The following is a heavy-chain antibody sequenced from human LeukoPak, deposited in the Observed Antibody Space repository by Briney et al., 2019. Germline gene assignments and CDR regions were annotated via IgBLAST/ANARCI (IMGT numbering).Heavy chain of an antibody. CDR2: INHSGST. D-gene: IGHD2-15*01. V-gene: IGHV4-34*01. CDR3: ARRPKRVVAATPRAFDI. Sequence: SETLSLTCAVYGGSFSGYYRSWIRQPPGKGLEWIGEINHSGSTNYNPSLKSRVTISVDTSKNQFSLKLSSVTAADTAVYYCARRPKRVVAATPRAFDIWGQGTMVTVSS. CDR1: GGSFSGYY. J-gene: IGHJ3*02.